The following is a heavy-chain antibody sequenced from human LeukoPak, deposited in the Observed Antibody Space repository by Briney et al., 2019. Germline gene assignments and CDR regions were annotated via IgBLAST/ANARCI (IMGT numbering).Heavy chain of an antibody. D-gene: IGHD6-13*01. Sequence: GESLKISCKGSGYTFASYWIGWVRQMPGKGLEWMGIIYPGDSDTRYIPSFQGQVTMSADKSINTAYLQWSSLKASDSGMYYCARGYPDLDYWGQGTLVTVSS. CDR1: GYTFASYW. V-gene: IGHV5-51*01. CDR3: ARGYPDLDY. CDR2: IYPGDSDT. J-gene: IGHJ4*02.